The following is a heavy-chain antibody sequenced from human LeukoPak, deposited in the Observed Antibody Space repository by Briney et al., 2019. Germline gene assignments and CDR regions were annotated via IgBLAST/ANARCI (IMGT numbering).Heavy chain of an antibody. J-gene: IGHJ6*02. CDR2: ITSSSSYI. Sequence: GGSLRLSCAVSGLTFNNYAMNWVRQAPGKGLEWVSSITSSSSYIYYADSVKGRFTISRDNAKNSLHLQMNSLRAEDTAVYYCARDGYNYYDRSGYYEVWGQGTTVTVSS. CDR3: ARDGYNYYDRSGYYEV. D-gene: IGHD3-22*01. CDR1: GLTFNNYA. V-gene: IGHV3-21*01.